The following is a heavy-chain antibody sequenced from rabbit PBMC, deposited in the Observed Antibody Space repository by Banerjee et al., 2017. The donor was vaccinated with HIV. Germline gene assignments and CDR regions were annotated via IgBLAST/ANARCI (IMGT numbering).Heavy chain of an antibody. CDR3: ARYSTSTTHYFNL. CDR1: GFSFSDKYV. D-gene: IGHD7-1*01. Sequence: QEQLEESGGDLVKPGRSLTLTCTASGFSFSDKYVMSWVRQAPGKGLEWIACIWAGSSDATYYASWAKGRFTISKTSSTTVTLQMTSLAAADTATYFCARYSTSTTHYFNLWGPGTLVTVS. J-gene: IGHJ4*01. CDR2: IWAGSSDAT. V-gene: IGHV1S45*01.